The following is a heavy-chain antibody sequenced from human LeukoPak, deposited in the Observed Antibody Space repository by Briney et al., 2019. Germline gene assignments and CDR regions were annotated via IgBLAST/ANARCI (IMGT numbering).Heavy chain of an antibody. Sequence: MPSETLSLTCTVSGGSISSYYWSWIRQPPGRGLEWIGYIYYSGSTNYNPSLKSRVTISVDTSKNQFSLKLSSVTAADTAVYYCARQGMATIRYYYYGMDVWGQGTTVTVSS. CDR3: ARQGMATIRYYYYGMDV. CDR1: GGSISSYY. J-gene: IGHJ6*02. V-gene: IGHV4-59*08. CDR2: IYYSGST. D-gene: IGHD5-24*01.